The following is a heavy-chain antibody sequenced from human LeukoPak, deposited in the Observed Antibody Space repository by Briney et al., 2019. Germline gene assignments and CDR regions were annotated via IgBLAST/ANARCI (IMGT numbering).Heavy chain of an antibody. Sequence: ASVKVSCKASGYTLTGYYIHWVRQAPGQGLEWMGWINPYSGDTKYAQKFQGRVTMTRDTPSSIAYMELSSLRSDDTAVYYCARVEAGTPRWNYWGQGTLVSVSS. CDR2: INPYSGDT. V-gene: IGHV1-2*02. CDR3: ARVEAGTPRWNY. CDR1: GYTLTGYY. J-gene: IGHJ4*02. D-gene: IGHD6-19*01.